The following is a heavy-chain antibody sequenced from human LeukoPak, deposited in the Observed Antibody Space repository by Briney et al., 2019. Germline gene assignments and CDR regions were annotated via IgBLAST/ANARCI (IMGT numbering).Heavy chain of an antibody. CDR3: ARDRVGYSGYDLEVDY. CDR2: ISAYNGNT. Sequence: AASVKVSCKASGYTFTSYGISWVRQAPGQGLEWMGWISAYNGNTNYAQKLQGRVTMTTDTSTSTAYMELRSQRSDDTAVYYCARDRVGYSGYDLEVDYWGQGTLVTVSS. V-gene: IGHV1-18*01. CDR1: GYTFTSYG. J-gene: IGHJ4*02. D-gene: IGHD5-12*01.